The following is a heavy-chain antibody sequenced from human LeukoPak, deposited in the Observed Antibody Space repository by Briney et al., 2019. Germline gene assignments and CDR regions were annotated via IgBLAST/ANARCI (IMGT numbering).Heavy chain of an antibody. J-gene: IGHJ4*02. Sequence: GGSLRLSCAASGFTFSSYAMSWVRQAPGKGLEWVSAISGSGGSTYYADSVKGRFAISRDNSKNTLYLQMNSLRAEDTAVYYCAEGDSSGWYSTGLGHYYFDYWGQGTLVTVSS. CDR3: AEGDSSGWYSTGLGHYYFDY. V-gene: IGHV3-23*01. CDR1: GFTFSSYA. CDR2: ISGSGGST. D-gene: IGHD6-19*01.